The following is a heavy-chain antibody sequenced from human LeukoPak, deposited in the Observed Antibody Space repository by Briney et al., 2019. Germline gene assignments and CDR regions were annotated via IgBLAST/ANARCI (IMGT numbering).Heavy chain of an antibody. J-gene: IGHJ3*02. CDR2: ISSSSSYI. Sequence: GGSLRLSCAASGFTFSSYSMNWVRQAPGKGLEWVSSISSSSSYIYYADSVKGRFTISRDNSKNTLYLQMNSLRAEDTAVYYCARIGYSSGPRGPFDIWGQGTMVTVSS. CDR1: GFTFSSYS. V-gene: IGHV3-21*01. D-gene: IGHD6-19*01. CDR3: ARIGYSSGPRGPFDI.